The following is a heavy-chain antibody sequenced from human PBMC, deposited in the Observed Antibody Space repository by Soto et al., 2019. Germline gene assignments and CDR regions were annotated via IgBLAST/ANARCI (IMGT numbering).Heavy chain of an antibody. CDR1: GYTFNSFD. Sequence: QVQLVQSGAEVKRPGASVKVSCKASGYTFNSFDINWVRQATGQGPEWMGWMNPHSGNTGYAQKFQVRITMTSDTSTDTAYMELSSLRSEDTAIYYCARGIPYCASASCYNYWGQGTLVTVSS. D-gene: IGHD2-2*02. CDR2: MNPHSGNT. J-gene: IGHJ4*02. CDR3: ARGIPYCASASCYNY. V-gene: IGHV1-8*01.